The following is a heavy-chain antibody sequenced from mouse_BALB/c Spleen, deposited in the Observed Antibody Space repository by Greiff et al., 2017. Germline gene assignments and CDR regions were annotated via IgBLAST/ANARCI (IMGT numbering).Heavy chain of an antibody. CDR1: GFTFSSFG. D-gene: IGHD1-1*02. J-gene: IGHJ2*01. V-gene: IGHV5-17*02. Sequence: EVHLVESGGGLVQPGGSRKLSCAASGFTFSSFGMHWVRQAPEKGLEWVAYISSGSSTIYYADTVKGRFTISRDNPKNTLFLQMTSLRSEDTAMYYCARAGSYTYYFDYWGQGTTLTVSS. CDR3: ARAGSYTYYFDY. CDR2: ISSGSSTI.